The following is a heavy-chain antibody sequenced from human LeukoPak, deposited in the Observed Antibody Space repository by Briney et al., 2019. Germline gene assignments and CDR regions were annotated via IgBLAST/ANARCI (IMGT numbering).Heavy chain of an antibody. D-gene: IGHD3-9*01. CDR3: ARDRDWAFDY. Sequence: QPGRSLRLPCAASGFTFSKYGMQWVPQAPEKGLEWVAVIWYDGSYKSYGDSVKGRFTISRDNSKNTLFLQMNSLRADDTAVYYCARDRDWAFDYWGQGTLITVSS. J-gene: IGHJ4*02. CDR1: GFTFSKYG. CDR2: IWYDGSYK. V-gene: IGHV3-33*01.